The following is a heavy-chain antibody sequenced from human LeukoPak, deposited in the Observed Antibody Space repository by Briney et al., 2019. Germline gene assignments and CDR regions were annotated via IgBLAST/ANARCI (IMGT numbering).Heavy chain of an antibody. CDR1: GFILINYG. J-gene: IGHJ4*02. V-gene: IGHV3-30*02. CDR2: IRYDGANR. Sequence: GGSLRLSCAASGFILINYGMHWVRQAPGKGLEWVAFIRYDGANRYYADSVKGRFTISRDNSKNTLDLQMNSQRTEDTAVYYCARSYYPDLSATPDYWGQGTLVTVSS. CDR3: ARSYYPDLSATPDY. D-gene: IGHD3-22*01.